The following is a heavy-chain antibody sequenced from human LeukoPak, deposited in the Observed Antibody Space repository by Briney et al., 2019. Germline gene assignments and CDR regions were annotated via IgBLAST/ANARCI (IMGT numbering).Heavy chain of an antibody. CDR1: GFTFSSYA. Sequence: PGGSLRLSCAASGFTFSSYAMTWVRQAPGKGLEWVSAIGSGGGSTYYADSVKGRFTISRDNAKNSLYLQMNSLRGEDTAVYYCARDFMGVSTAWGQGTLVTVSS. CDR2: IGSGGGST. D-gene: IGHD3-16*01. CDR3: ARDFMGVSTA. J-gene: IGHJ4*02. V-gene: IGHV3-23*01.